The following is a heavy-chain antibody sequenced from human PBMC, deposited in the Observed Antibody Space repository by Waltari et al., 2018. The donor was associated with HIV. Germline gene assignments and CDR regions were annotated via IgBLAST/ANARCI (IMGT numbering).Heavy chain of an antibody. CDR1: GFTFCFSC. V-gene: IGHV3-7*01. CDR2: IKQDGSEK. D-gene: IGHD6-19*01. Sequence: EVQLVESGGGLVQPGGFLRISCSPPGFTFCFSCMSWVRQAPGKGLEWVANIKQDGSEKYYVDSGKGRFTISRDNAKNSLYLQMNSLRAEDTAMYYCARDGPYSSGWYGSDYWGQGTLVTVSS. CDR3: ARDGPYSSGWYGSDY. J-gene: IGHJ4*02.